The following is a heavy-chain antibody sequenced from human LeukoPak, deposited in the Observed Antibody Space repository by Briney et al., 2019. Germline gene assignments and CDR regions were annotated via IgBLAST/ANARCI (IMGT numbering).Heavy chain of an antibody. V-gene: IGHV3-23*01. CDR2: FSGSDDST. Sequence: GGSLRLSCAASRFTFSKYAMSWIRQAPGEGLEWVSVFSGSDDSTYYADSVKGRFTISRDNSKSTLSLQMNSLRAEDTAIYYCATYRQVLLPFESWGQGTLVTVSS. J-gene: IGHJ4*02. CDR1: RFTFSKYA. D-gene: IGHD2-8*02. CDR3: ATYRQVLLPFES.